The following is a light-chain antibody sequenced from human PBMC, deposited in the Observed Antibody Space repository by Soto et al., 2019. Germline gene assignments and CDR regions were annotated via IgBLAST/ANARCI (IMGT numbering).Light chain of an antibody. V-gene: IGLV2-14*01. CDR1: SSDVGAYNY. Sequence: SALTQPAPVSGSPGQSITISCTGTSSDVGAYNYVSWYQQQSGKAPKLMIHEVSNRPSGVSNRFSGSKSGNTASLTISGLQAEDEADYYCSSYTSSTTLLFGGGTKVTVL. CDR3: SSYTSSTTLL. J-gene: IGLJ2*01. CDR2: EVS.